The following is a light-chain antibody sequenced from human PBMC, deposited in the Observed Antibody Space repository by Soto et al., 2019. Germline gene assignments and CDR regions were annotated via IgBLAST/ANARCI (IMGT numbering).Light chain of an antibody. Sequence: DIQMTQSPSTLSASVGDRVTITCRASQSISSWLAWYQQKPGKAPKLLIYKASSLESGVPSRFSGSGSGTEFTLTISSLQPDDFATYYCQQYNSPCTFGQGTKVDI. J-gene: IGKJ1*01. CDR1: QSISSW. CDR3: QQYNSPCT. CDR2: KAS. V-gene: IGKV1-5*03.